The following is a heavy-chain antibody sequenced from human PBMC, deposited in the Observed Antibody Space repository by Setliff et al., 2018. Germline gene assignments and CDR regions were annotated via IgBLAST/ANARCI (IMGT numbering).Heavy chain of an antibody. Sequence: PSETLSLTCTVSGSSISSYYWSWIRQPAGKGLEWIGHIYIGGSANYNPSLKSRVTMSIDTSKNQFSLKLNPVTAADMAVYYCAREQWLDPPGYYYMDVWAKGTTVTVSS. CDR3: AREQWLDPPGYYYMDV. CDR1: GSSISSYY. J-gene: IGHJ6*03. CDR2: IYIGGSA. V-gene: IGHV4-4*07. D-gene: IGHD6-19*01.